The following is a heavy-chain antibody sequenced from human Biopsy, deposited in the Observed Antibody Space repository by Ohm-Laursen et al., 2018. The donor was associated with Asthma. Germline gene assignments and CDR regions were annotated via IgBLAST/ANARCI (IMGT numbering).Heavy chain of an antibody. CDR2: MYRSGSP. D-gene: IGHD3-22*01. V-gene: IGHV4-39*01. Sequence: SDTLSLTCTVSGGSITSSSYYWGWIRQPPGKGMEWIGSMYRSGSPYYHPSLKSRATISVDTSKNQLSLKRSSVTAADTAVYFCVRHQYSSSWSTFDYWGQGALVTVSS. CDR3: VRHQYSSSWSTFDY. J-gene: IGHJ4*02. CDR1: GGSITSSSYY.